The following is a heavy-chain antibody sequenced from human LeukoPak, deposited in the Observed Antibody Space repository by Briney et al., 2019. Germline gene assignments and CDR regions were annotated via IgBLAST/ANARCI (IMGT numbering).Heavy chain of an antibody. J-gene: IGHJ4*02. D-gene: IGHD6-13*01. CDR3: ARDRVKGAAAGSNY. CDR2: IKQDGSEK. V-gene: IGHV3-7*03. Sequence: GGSLRLSCAASGFTFSSYWMSWVRQAPGKGLEWVANIKQDGSEKYYVDSVKGRFTISRDNAKNSLYLQMNSLRAEDTAVYYCARDRVKGAAAGSNYWGQGTPVTVSS. CDR1: GFTFSSYW.